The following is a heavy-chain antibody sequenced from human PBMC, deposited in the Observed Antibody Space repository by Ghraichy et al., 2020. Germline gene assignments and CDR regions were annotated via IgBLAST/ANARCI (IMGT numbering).Heavy chain of an antibody. V-gene: IGHV1-69*04. CDR2: IIPILGIA. CDR1: GGTFSSYA. CDR3: AREEYYYDSSGHDY. Sequence: SVKVSCKASGGTFSSYAISWVRQAPGQGLEWMGRIIPILGIANYAQKFQGRVTITADKSTSTAYMELSSLRSEDTAVYYCAREEYYYDSSGHDYWGQGTLVTVSS. D-gene: IGHD3-22*01. J-gene: IGHJ4*02.